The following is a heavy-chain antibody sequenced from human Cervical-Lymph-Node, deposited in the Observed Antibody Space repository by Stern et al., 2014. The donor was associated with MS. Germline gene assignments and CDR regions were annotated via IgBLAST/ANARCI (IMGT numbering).Heavy chain of an antibody. CDR2: LYYSGST. CDR1: GASVTSSY. CDR3: ARVHSSGWYAYGSFHN. D-gene: IGHD6-19*01. V-gene: IGHV4-59*02. J-gene: IGHJ1*01. Sequence: VQLVESGPGLVKPSETLSLTGTVSGASVTSSYWGWIRQPPGKGLEWIGYLYYSGSTNVNPSLKSRATMSLDTSKNQFSLRLSAVTAADTAVYYCARVHSSGWYAYGSFHNWGQGSLVTVSS.